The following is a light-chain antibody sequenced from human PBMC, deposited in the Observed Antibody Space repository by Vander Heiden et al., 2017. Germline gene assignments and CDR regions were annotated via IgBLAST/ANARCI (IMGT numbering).Light chain of an antibody. CDR1: QSVSSN. J-gene: IGKJ1*01. CDR3: QQDYDWPWT. CDR2: GAS. V-gene: IGKV3-15*01. Sequence: EIVMTQSPATLSVSPGERATLSCRASQSVSSNLAWYQQKPGQAPRLLIYGASTRATAIPARFSGSGSGTEFTLTISSLQSEDFAVYYCQQDYDWPWTFGQGTKVEIK.